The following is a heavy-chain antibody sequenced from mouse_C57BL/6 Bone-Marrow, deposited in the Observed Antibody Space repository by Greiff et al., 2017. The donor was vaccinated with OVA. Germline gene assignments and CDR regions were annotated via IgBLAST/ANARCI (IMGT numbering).Heavy chain of an antibody. CDR2: IDPSDSET. J-gene: IGHJ2*01. Sequence: QVQLKQSGAELVRPGSSVKLSCKASGYTFTSYWMHWVKQRPIQGLEWIGNIDPSDSETHYNQKFKDKATLTVDKSSSTAYMQLSSLTSEDSAVYYCAREERWFPYYFDYWGQGTTLTVSS. D-gene: IGHD2-3*01. CDR3: AREERWFPYYFDY. CDR1: GYTFTSYW. V-gene: IGHV1-52*01.